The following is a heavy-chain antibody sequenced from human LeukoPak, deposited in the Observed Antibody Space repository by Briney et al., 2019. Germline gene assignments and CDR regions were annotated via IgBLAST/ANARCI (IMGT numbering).Heavy chain of an antibody. V-gene: IGHV3-11*06. Sequence: GGSLRLSCAASGFTFSDYYMSWIRQAPGKGLEWVSYISSSSSYTNYADSVKGRFTISRDNAKNSLYLQMNSLRAEDTAVYHCARDRVDYYGSGSYSTIYYFDYWGQGTLVTVSS. D-gene: IGHD3-10*01. J-gene: IGHJ4*02. CDR2: ISSSSSYT. CDR1: GFTFSDYY. CDR3: ARDRVDYYGSGSYSTIYYFDY.